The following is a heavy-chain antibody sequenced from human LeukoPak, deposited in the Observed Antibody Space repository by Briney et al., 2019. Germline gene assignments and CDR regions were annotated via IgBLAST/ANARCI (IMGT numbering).Heavy chain of an antibody. CDR3: ARDRIDFWSGSLYYYYYYGMDV. Sequence: PSETLSLTCTVSGGSVSSGSYYWSWIRQPPGKGLEWIGYIYYSGSTYYNPSLKSRITISVDTSKNQFSLKLSSVTAADTAVYYCARDRIDFWSGSLYYYYYYGMDVWGQGTTVTVSS. J-gene: IGHJ6*02. CDR1: GGSVSSGSYY. CDR2: IYYSGST. D-gene: IGHD3-3*01. V-gene: IGHV4-61*01.